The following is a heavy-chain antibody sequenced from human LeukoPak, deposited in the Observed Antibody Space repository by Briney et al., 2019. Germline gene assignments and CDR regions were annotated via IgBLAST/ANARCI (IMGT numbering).Heavy chain of an antibody. Sequence: GESLKISCAASGFTFSSYGMHWVRQAPGKGLEWVAVISYDGSNKYYADSVKGRFTISRDNSKNTLYLQMNSLRAEDTAVYYCAKDGPSGDYMFYWSQGTLVTVSS. J-gene: IGHJ4*02. V-gene: IGHV3-30*18. CDR1: GFTFSSYG. CDR2: ISYDGSNK. D-gene: IGHD4-17*01. CDR3: AKDGPSGDYMFY.